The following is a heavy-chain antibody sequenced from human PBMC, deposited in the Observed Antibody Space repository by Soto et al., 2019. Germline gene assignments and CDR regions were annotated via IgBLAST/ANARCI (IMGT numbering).Heavy chain of an antibody. CDR3: ARDHSGYDSPYNRFDP. CDR1: GFTFSSYE. D-gene: IGHD5-12*01. CDR2: ISSSGSTI. V-gene: IGHV3-48*03. Sequence: GGSLRLSCAASGFTFSSYEMNWVRQAPGKGLEWVSYISSSGSTIYYADSVKGRFTISRDNAKNSLYLQMNSLRAEDTAVYYCARDHSGYDSPYNRFDPWGQGTLVTVSS. J-gene: IGHJ5*02.